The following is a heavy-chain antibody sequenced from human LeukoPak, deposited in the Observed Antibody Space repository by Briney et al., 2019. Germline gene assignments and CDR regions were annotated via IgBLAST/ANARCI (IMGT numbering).Heavy chain of an antibody. D-gene: IGHD3-22*01. Sequence: GGSLRLSCAASGFTFSNYWMNWVRQAPGKGLEWVANIKQDRSEKYYVDSVKGRFTISRDNGKNSLYLQMNSLRAEDTAVYYCAKEEPRVVAIDYWGQGTLVTVSS. CDR2: IKQDRSEK. CDR1: GFTFSNYW. V-gene: IGHV3-7*01. J-gene: IGHJ4*02. CDR3: AKEEPRVVAIDY.